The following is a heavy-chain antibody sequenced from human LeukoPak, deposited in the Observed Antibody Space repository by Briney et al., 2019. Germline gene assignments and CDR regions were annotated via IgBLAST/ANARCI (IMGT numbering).Heavy chain of an antibody. D-gene: IGHD6-13*01. V-gene: IGHV5-51*01. J-gene: IGHJ5*02. CDR2: IYPGDSDT. CDR3: AKGYSSSFWNNWFDP. CDR1: GYSFTSYW. Sequence: GESLKIACKGSGYSFTSYWIGWVRQMPGKGLEWMGIIYPGDSDTRYSPSFQGQVTISADKSISTAYLQWSSLKASDTAMYYCAKGYSSSFWNNWFDPWGQGTLVTVSS.